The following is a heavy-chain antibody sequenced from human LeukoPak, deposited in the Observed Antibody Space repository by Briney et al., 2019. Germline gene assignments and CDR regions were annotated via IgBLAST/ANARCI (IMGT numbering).Heavy chain of an antibody. CDR3: ARELIQLWSPYYYYYYMDV. V-gene: IGHV4-61*02. Sequence: SQTLSLTCSVSGGSISSGSYYWSWIRQPAGKGLQWIGRFYTSGNTNYNPSLKSRVTISLDTSKNQVSLKLTSVTAADTAVYYCARELIQLWSPYYYYYYMDVWGKGTTVTVSS. J-gene: IGHJ6*03. D-gene: IGHD5-18*01. CDR2: FYTSGNT. CDR1: GGSISSGSYY.